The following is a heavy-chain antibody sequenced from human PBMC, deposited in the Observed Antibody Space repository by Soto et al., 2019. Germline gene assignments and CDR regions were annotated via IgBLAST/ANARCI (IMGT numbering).Heavy chain of an antibody. CDR1: GFTFSDHY. D-gene: IGHD2-21*01. CDR3: VFCGTDKSKFYMAV. V-gene: IGHV3-72*01. CDR2: SRNKANGYTT. J-gene: IGHJ6*03. Sequence: GGSLRLSCAASGFTFSDHYMDWVRQAPGKGLEWVGRSRNKANGYTTEYAASVKGRFTISRDESKNSLYLQMNSLKTEDTAVYYCVFCGTDKSKFYMAVWGKGTTVTVSS.